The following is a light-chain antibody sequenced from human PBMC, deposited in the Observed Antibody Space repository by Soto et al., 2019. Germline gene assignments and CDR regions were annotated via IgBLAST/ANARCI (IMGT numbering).Light chain of an antibody. CDR3: LQVLKAPRT. Sequence: IVMTQSPLSLPVTPGEPASMSCRSSQSLLHSDGYNYLDWYLQKPGQSPQLLIYLGSNRASGGPERFSCSGSGTKFTLEMSKVGAEDVWVYYWLQVLKAPRTFGQGTKLEIK. CDR1: QSLLHSDGYNY. V-gene: IGKV2-28*01. CDR2: LGS. J-gene: IGKJ2*01.